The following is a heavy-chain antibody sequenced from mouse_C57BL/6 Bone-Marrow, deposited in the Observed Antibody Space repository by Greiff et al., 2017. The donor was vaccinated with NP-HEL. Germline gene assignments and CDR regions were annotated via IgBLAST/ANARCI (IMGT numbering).Heavy chain of an antibody. J-gene: IGHJ1*03. CDR1: GYTFTSYW. CDR2: IDPSDSET. V-gene: IGHV1-52*01. D-gene: IGHD1-1*01. Sequence: QVQLQQPGAELVRPGSSVKLSCKASGYTFTSYWMHWVKQRPIQGLEWIGNIDPSDSETHSNQKFKDKATLTVDKSSSTAYMQLSSLTSEESAVYYCSRNYGSSFRSYWYFDVWGTGTTVTVSS. CDR3: SRNYGSSFRSYWYFDV.